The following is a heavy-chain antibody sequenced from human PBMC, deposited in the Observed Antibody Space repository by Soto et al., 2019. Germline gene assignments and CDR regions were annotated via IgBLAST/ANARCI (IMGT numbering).Heavy chain of an antibody. CDR3: AKDLFHPDY. D-gene: IGHD3-3*01. V-gene: IGHV3-23*01. J-gene: IGHJ4*02. CDR1: GFTFSSYA. Sequence: GGSLRLSCAASGFTFSSYAMSWFRQAPGKGLEWVSAIGGSGRSTYYADSVKGRFTISRDTSKNTLYLQMNSLRAEDTAIYYCAKDLFHPDYWSQGTLVTVSS. CDR2: IGGSGRST.